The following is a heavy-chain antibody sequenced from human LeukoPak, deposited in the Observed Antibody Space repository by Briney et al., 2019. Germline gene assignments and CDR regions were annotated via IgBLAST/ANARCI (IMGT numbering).Heavy chain of an antibody. J-gene: IGHJ4*02. V-gene: IGHV3-21*01. CDR1: GFTFSSYS. CDR3: ARDWRVAAAGFYDY. Sequence: GGSLRLSCAASGFTFSSYSMNWVRQAPGKGLEWVSSISSSSSYIYYADSVKGRSTISRDNAKNSLYLQMNSLRAEDTAVYYCARDWRVAAAGFYDYWGQGTLVTVSS. D-gene: IGHD6-13*01. CDR2: ISSSSSYI.